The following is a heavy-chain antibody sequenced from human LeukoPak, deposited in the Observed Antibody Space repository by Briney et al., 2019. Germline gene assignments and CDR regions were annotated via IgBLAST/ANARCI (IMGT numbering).Heavy chain of an antibody. Sequence: GGALTLSCAGSGLTLSSNYMSWVRQARGKGLAWVSANYSDGRTYYADSVKGTFTISRDNSKNTLYLQMNSLRAEDTAVYYCARAEVATPSPGYYYFAYWGQGTLVTVSS. J-gene: IGHJ4*02. D-gene: IGHD5-12*01. V-gene: IGHV3-66*01. CDR2: NYSDGRT. CDR1: GLTLSSNY. CDR3: ARAEVATPSPGYYYFAY.